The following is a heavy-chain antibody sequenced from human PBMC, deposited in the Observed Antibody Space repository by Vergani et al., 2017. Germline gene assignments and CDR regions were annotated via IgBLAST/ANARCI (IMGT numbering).Heavy chain of an antibody. CDR1: GGSISSYY. V-gene: IGHV4-59*01. Sequence: QVQLQESGPGLVKTSEILSLTCTVSGGSISSYYWTWIRQPPGRGLEWIGYIYSSGSTKYNPSLKSRVTISVDTSKNQFSLKLSSVTAADTAVYYCARARTAFDILTSYYHYYMDVWGKGTTVTVFS. CDR3: ARARTAFDILTSYYHYYMDV. CDR2: IYSSGST. D-gene: IGHD3-9*01. J-gene: IGHJ6*03.